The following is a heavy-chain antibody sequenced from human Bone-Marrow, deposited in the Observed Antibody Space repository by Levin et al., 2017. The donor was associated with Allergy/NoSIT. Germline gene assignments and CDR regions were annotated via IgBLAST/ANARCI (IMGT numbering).Heavy chain of an antibody. V-gene: IGHV3-23*01. CDR1: GFTFNNYA. CDR3: AKDGCLSTSCYANF. D-gene: IGHD2-2*01. J-gene: IGHJ4*02. Sequence: SCAASGFTFNNYALSWVRQAPGKGLEWVSTILGSGGSTHYADSVKGRFTISRDNSKNTLYLQMNSLRPEDTALYYCAKDGCLSTSCYANFWGLGALVTVSS. CDR2: ILGSGGST.